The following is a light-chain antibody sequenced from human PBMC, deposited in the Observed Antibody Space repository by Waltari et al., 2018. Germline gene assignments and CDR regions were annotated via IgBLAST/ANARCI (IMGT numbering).Light chain of an antibody. V-gene: IGLV4-69*01. Sequence: QLVLTQSPSASASLGASVKLTCTLSSGHSTYTIAWHQQQPEKGPRYLMRVNSDGTHSKGDGIPDRFSGSTAGGERHLTISSLQSEDEADYYCQTRGTGTVVFGGGTKLTVL. CDR3: QTRGTGTVV. CDR1: SGHSTYT. J-gene: IGLJ2*01. CDR2: VNSDGTH.